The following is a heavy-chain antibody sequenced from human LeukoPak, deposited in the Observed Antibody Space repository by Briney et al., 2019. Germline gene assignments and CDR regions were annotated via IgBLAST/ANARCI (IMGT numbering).Heavy chain of an antibody. CDR1: GGSISSYY. V-gene: IGHV4-59*01. J-gene: IGHJ4*02. CDR3: ASQNYDILTGYYRDY. CDR2: IDYSGST. Sequence: SETLSLTCTVSGGSISSYYWSWIRQPPGKGLEWIGYIDYSGSTNYNPSLKSRVTISVDSSKNQLSLKMSAVTAADTAVYYCASQNYDILTGYYRDYWGQGTLVTVSS. D-gene: IGHD3-9*01.